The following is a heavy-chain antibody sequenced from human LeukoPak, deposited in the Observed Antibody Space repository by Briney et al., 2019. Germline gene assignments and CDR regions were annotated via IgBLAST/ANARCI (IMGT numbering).Heavy chain of an antibody. J-gene: IGHJ4*02. CDR3: AREGVDSDYFDY. CDR2: ISGSGGST. D-gene: IGHD5-12*01. V-gene: IGHV3-23*01. CDR1: GFTFSSYA. Sequence: RAGASLRLSCAASGFTFSSYAMSWVRQAPGKGLEWVSAISGSGGSTYYADSVKGRFTISRDNSKNTLYLQMNSLRAEDTAVYYCAREGVDSDYFDYWGQGTLVTVSS.